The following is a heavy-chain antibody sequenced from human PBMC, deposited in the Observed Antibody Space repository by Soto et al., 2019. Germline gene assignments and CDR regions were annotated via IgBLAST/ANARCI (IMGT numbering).Heavy chain of an antibody. CDR3: ARSGYFDY. J-gene: IGHJ4*02. Sequence: SQTLSLTCAVSGDSVSSNSVVWNWIRQSPSRGLEWLGRTYYRSKWYYEYAESVKSRIAINPDTSKNQFSLQLNSVTPEDTAVYYCARSGYFDYWGQGTLVTVSS. V-gene: IGHV6-1*01. CDR1: GDSVSSNSVV. D-gene: IGHD2-8*02. CDR2: TYYRSKWYY.